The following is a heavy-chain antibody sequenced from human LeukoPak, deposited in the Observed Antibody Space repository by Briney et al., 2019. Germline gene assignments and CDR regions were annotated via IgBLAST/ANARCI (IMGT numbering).Heavy chain of an antibody. Sequence: PGGSLRFSCAASGFTFSSYAMSWVRQAPGKGLEWVSAISGGGGSTYYADSVKGRFTISRDNSKNTLYLQMNSLRAENTAVYYCANRPTDRANWGQGTLVTVSS. J-gene: IGHJ4*02. CDR3: ANRPTDRAN. D-gene: IGHD6-6*01. CDR1: GFTFSSYA. V-gene: IGHV3-23*01. CDR2: ISGGGGST.